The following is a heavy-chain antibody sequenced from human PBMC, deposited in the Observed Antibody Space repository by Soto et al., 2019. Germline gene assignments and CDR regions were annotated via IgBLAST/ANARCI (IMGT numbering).Heavy chain of an antibody. Sequence: HPGGSLRLSCAASGFTFSSYGMHWVRQAPGKGLEWVAVISYDGSNKYYADSVKGRFTISRDNSKNTLYLQMNSLRAEDTAVYYCAKDLKAAAGDYWGQGTLVTVSS. CDR3: AKDLKAAAGDY. J-gene: IGHJ4*02. CDR1: GFTFSSYG. D-gene: IGHD6-13*01. V-gene: IGHV3-30*18. CDR2: ISYDGSNK.